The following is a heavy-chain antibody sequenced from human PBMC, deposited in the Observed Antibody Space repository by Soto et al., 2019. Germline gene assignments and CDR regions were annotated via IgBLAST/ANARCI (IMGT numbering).Heavy chain of an antibody. V-gene: IGHV3-48*02. D-gene: IGHD3-22*01. J-gene: IGHJ4*02. Sequence: EVQLVESGGGLVQPGGSLRLSCAASGFPFSTYSMNWVRQAPGKGLEWISYISSSSTTIYYADSVRGRFTISRDNAKSSLYLQMNCLRDEATAVYYCSSDDSTGYYFYVGAYWGQGNLVTVSS. CDR2: ISSSSTTI. CDR3: SSDDSTGYYFYVGAY. CDR1: GFPFSTYS.